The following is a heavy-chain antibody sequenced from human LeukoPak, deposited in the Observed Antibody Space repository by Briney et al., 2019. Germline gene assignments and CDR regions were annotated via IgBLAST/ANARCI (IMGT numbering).Heavy chain of an antibody. D-gene: IGHD1-26*01. Sequence: GGSLRLSCAASGFTFSSYAMHWVRQAPGKGLEWVAVISYDGSNKYYADSVKGRFTISRDNSKNTLYLQMNSLRAEDTAVYYCARGATTHFDYWGQGTLVTVSS. CDR3: ARGATTHFDY. J-gene: IGHJ4*02. CDR1: GFTFSSYA. CDR2: ISYDGSNK. V-gene: IGHV3-30-3*01.